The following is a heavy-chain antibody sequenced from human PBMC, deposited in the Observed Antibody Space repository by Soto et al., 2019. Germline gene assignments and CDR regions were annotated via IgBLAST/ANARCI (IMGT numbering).Heavy chain of an antibody. CDR2: IKPDGSAT. Sequence: GSLRLSCAVSGFTFGSYWMNWVRLIPGKGLEWVAYIKPDGSATYYVDSVKGRFTISRDNAKNSLYLQMNSLRVEDTSVYYCARAGYCGPGCYYYFDYWGQGTLVTVSS. J-gene: IGHJ4*02. V-gene: IGHV3-7*01. CDR1: GFTFGSYW. CDR3: ARAGYCGPGCYYYFDY. D-gene: IGHD2-21*02.